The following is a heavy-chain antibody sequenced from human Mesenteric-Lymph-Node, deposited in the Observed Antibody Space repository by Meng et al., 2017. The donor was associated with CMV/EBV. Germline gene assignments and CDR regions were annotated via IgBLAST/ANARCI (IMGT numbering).Heavy chain of an antibody. CDR2: IWYDGSNQ. D-gene: IGHD2-2*01. CDR1: GFIFSSYG. V-gene: IGHV3-33*01. Sequence: GESLKISCAASGFIFSSYGMHWVRQAPGKGLEWVAVIWYDGSNQYYGDSVKGRFTISRDNSENTMDLQMNSLRAEDTAIYYCATIVVPVASSPLLGMDVWGQGTTVTVSS. J-gene: IGHJ6*02. CDR3: ATIVVPVASSPLLGMDV.